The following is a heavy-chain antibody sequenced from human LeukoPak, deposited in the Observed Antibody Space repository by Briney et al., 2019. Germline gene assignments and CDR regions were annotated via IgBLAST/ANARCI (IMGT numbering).Heavy chain of an antibody. V-gene: IGHV4-34*01. J-gene: IGHJ3*02. CDR1: GGSFSGYY. Sequence: SETLSLTCGVYGGSFSGYYWSWIRQPPGKGLEWIGEINDSGSTNYNPSLKSRATISADTSKNQFSLNLNSVTAADTAVYYCAKSNGYGLVDIWGQGTMVTVSS. CDR2: INDSGST. CDR3: AKSNGYGLVDI. D-gene: IGHD3-10*01.